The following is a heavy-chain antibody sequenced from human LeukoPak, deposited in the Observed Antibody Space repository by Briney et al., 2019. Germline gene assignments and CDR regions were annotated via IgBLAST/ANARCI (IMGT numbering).Heavy chain of an antibody. Sequence: GESLKISCKASGYSFSRYWIGWVRQMPGKGLEWMGIIYPGDSDTRYSPSLQGQVTISADKSITTAYLQWTSLKASDTAMYYCARSSTYSSGWSGIDSWGQGTLVTVSS. V-gene: IGHV5-51*01. D-gene: IGHD6-19*01. J-gene: IGHJ5*01. CDR3: ARSSTYSSGWSGIDS. CDR1: GYSFSRYW. CDR2: IYPGDSDT.